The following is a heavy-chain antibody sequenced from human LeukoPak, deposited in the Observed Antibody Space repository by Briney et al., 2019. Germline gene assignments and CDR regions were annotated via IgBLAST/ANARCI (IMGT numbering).Heavy chain of an antibody. V-gene: IGHV4-38-2*02. CDR3: ARSLRDYGGRVYYFDY. D-gene: IGHD4-17*01. CDR2: IYHSGST. J-gene: IGHJ4*02. CDR1: GYSISSGYY. Sequence: SETLSLTCTVSGYSISSGYYWGWIRQPPGKELEWIGSIYHSGSTYYNPSLKSRVTISVDTSKNQFSLKLSSVTAADTAVYYCARSLRDYGGRVYYFDYWGQGTLVTVSP.